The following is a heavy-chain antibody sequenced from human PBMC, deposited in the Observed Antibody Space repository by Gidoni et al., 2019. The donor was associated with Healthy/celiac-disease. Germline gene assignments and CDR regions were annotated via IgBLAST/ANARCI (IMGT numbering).Heavy chain of an antibody. Sequence: EVQLVESGGGLVQPGGSLRLSCAASGFTFSSYSMNWVRQAPGTGLEWVSYISSSSSTIYYADSLKGRFTISRDNAKNSLYLQMNSLRDEDTAVYYCAREGPSGYYYYYMDVWGKGTTVTVSS. CDR3: AREGPSGYYYYYMDV. CDR2: ISSSSSTI. CDR1: GFTFSSYS. D-gene: IGHD3-10*01. J-gene: IGHJ6*03. V-gene: IGHV3-48*02.